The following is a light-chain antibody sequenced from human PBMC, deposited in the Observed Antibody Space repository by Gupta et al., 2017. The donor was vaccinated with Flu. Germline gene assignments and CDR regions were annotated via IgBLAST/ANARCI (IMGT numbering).Light chain of an antibody. Sequence: DIQMTQSPSTLSASVGDRVTITCRASQSISSWLAWYQQKPGKAPILLIYKASSLQSGVPSRFSGSGSGTEFSLTISSLQPDDSATYYCQNYNSYSPLTFGGGTKVEIK. J-gene: IGKJ4*01. CDR2: KAS. CDR1: QSISSW. V-gene: IGKV1-5*03. CDR3: QNYNSYSPLT.